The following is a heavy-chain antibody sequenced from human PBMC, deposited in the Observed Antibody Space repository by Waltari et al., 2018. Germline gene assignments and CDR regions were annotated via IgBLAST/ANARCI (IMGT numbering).Heavy chain of an antibody. V-gene: IGHV3-73*02. CDR1: GLPFSCSA. D-gene: IGHD3-16*01. CDR2: IRSKAKSDGT. CDR3: TRRKAQGGIGGFDP. Sequence: VQLVESGGGLVQPGGSLTLSCAASGLPFSCSAMHWVRQASGKGLAWVGRIRSKAKSDGTANAEAVKGRVNITRDDSKNTAYLQMNSRKTEDTAVDYCTRRKAQGGIGGFDPWGQGTLVTVSS. J-gene: IGHJ5*02.